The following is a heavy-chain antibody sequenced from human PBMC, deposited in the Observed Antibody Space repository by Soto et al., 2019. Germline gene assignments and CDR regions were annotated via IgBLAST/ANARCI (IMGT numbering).Heavy chain of an antibody. CDR3: VRDRDPMNREVIMTVGHLRL. V-gene: IGHV3-33*01. Sequence: QVQLAESGGGVVQAGQSLRVSCEASGFAFGTYVMHWVRQAPGKGLEWVALIWDDGTRREYLESVRGRFTISRDNSKNTMYLQMNHLSGEDTALYYCVRDRDPMNREVIMTVGHLRLWGRGTLVSVSS. J-gene: IGHJ2*01. CDR2: IWDDGTRR. CDR1: GFAFGTYV. D-gene: IGHD3-16*01.